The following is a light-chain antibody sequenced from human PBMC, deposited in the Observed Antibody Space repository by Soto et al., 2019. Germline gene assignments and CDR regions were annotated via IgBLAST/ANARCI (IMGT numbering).Light chain of an antibody. J-gene: IGKJ1*01. CDR1: QSISSW. CDR3: QQYNSYPWT. Sequence: QSTYTLSGCVRDQVNITCRASQSISSWLAWYQQKPGKAPKLLIYDASSLESGVPSRFSGSGSGTEFTLTISSLQPDDFATYYCQQYNSYPWTFGQGTKVDI. V-gene: IGKV1-5*01. CDR2: DAS.